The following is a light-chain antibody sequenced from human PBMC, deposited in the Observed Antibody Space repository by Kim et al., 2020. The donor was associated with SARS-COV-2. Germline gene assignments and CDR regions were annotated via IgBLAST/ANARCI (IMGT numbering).Light chain of an antibody. Sequence: GQSVTSSCSGSASIITSYPVSWYQQVPGTAPKLLIYGNDQRPSGVPDRFSGSKSGTSASLAISGLQSEDEADYFCAAWDDSLYGRVFGGGTKLTVL. V-gene: IGLV1-44*01. CDR3: AAWDDSLYGRV. CDR2: GND. CDR1: ASIITSYP. J-gene: IGLJ3*02.